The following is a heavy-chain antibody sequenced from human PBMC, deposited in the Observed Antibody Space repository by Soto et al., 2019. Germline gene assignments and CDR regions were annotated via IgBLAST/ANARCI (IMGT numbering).Heavy chain of an antibody. CDR2: ISGSGGST. D-gene: IGHD2-2*02. J-gene: IGHJ4*02. CDR1: GFTFSSYA. Sequence: PGGSLRLSCAASGFTFSSYAMSWVRQAPGKGLEWVSAISGSGGSTYYADSVKGRFTISRDNSKNTLYLQMNSLRAEDTAVYYCAKVWFVGFDCSSTSCYIFDYWGQGTLVTVSS. V-gene: IGHV3-23*01. CDR3: AKVWFVGFDCSSTSCYIFDY.